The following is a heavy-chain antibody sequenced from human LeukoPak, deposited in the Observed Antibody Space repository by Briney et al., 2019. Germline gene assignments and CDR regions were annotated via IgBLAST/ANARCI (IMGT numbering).Heavy chain of an antibody. D-gene: IGHD3-3*01. CDR3: ARLGYDFWSGYFYYFDY. J-gene: IGHJ4*02. V-gene: IGHV4-39*01. CDR2: IYYSGST. Sequence: SQTLSLTCTVSGGSISSSSYYWGWIRQPPGKGLEWIGSIYYSGSTYYNPSLKSRVTISVDTSKNQFSLKLSSVTAADTAVYYCARLGYDFWSGYFYYFDYWGQGTLVTVSS. CDR1: GGSISSSSYY.